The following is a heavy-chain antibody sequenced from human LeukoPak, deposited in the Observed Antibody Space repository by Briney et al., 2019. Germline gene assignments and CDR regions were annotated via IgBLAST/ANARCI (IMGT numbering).Heavy chain of an antibody. CDR2: IIPIFGTA. D-gene: IGHD1-26*01. V-gene: IGHV1-69*05. Sequence: ASVTLSCKASGGTFSSYAISWVRQAPGQGREWMGGIIPIFGTANYAQKFQGRVTITTDESTSTAYMELSSLRSEDTAVYYCARGRVVGATSFDYWGQGTLVTVSS. CDR1: GGTFSSYA. CDR3: ARGRVVGATSFDY. J-gene: IGHJ4*02.